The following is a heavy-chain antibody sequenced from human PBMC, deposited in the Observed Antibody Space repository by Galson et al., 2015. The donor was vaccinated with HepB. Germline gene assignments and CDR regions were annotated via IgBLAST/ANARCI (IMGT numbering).Heavy chain of an antibody. Sequence: SLRLSCATSGFSFSDSAMNWVRQVPGKGLEWVSSINGGNTSIHYADSVRGRVTISRDNTNNSLYLHMNALQVEDTAVYYCARGGGSFGYWGQGTLVTVSS. J-gene: IGHJ4*02. D-gene: IGHD1-26*01. CDR3: ARGGGSFGY. CDR2: INGGNTSI. CDR1: GFSFSDSA. V-gene: IGHV3-21*06.